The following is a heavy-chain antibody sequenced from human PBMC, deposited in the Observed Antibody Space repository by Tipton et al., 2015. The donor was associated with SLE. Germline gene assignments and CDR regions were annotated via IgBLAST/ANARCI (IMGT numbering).Heavy chain of an antibody. D-gene: IGHD1-26*01. V-gene: IGHV4-34*01. CDR2: INHSGST. Sequence: TLSLTCAVYGGSFSGYYWNWIRQPPGKGLEWIGEINHSGSTNYNPSLKSRVTILVDTSKNQFSLKLTSVTAADTAVYYCARESYTSDYYYYMDVWGKGTSVTVSS. J-gene: IGHJ6*03. CDR3: ARESYTSDYYYYMDV. CDR1: GGSFSGYY.